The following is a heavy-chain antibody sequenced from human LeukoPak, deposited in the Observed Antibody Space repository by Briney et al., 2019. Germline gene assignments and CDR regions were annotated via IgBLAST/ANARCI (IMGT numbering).Heavy chain of an antibody. J-gene: IGHJ4*02. D-gene: IGHD3-9*01. V-gene: IGHV2-5*02. Sequence: SGPTLVKPTQTLTLTCTFSGFSLSISGVSVGWIRQPPGKALEWLALIYWDDDTRYSPSLKSRLTIIKDTSKKQVVLTMTNMDPVDTATYYCAHRRDDIFTAYYLGFDHWGQGTLVTVSS. CDR1: GFSLSISGVS. CDR2: IYWDDDT. CDR3: AHRRDDIFTAYYLGFDH.